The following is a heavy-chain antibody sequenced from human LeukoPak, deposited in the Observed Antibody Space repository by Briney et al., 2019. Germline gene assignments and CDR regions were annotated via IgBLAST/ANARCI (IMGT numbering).Heavy chain of an antibody. V-gene: IGHV7-4-1*02. CDR1: GYTFTTYA. D-gene: IGHD6-19*01. J-gene: IGHJ5*02. Sequence: GASVKVSCKASGYTFTTYAINWVRQVPGQGLEWMGWINTNTGNPTYAQGFTGRFVFSLDTPVSTAYLEISSLKAEDTAVYYCARRTRQLLVFWFDPWGQGTLVTVSS. CDR2: INTNTGNP. CDR3: ARRTRQLLVFWFDP.